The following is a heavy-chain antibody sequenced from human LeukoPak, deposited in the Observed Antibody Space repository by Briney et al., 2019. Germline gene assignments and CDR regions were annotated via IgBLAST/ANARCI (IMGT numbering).Heavy chain of an antibody. Sequence: PGGSLRLSCVASGFTFSSNWMHWVRQVPWKGLVWVSRFNSDGSSTSYADSVKGRFTISRDNSKNTLYLQMNSLRAEDTAVYYCARDNYYDSSGYYSKYYGMDVWGQGTTVTVSS. CDR2: FNSDGSST. CDR3: ARDNYYDSSGYYSKYYGMDV. J-gene: IGHJ6*02. CDR1: GFTFSSNW. V-gene: IGHV3-74*01. D-gene: IGHD3-22*01.